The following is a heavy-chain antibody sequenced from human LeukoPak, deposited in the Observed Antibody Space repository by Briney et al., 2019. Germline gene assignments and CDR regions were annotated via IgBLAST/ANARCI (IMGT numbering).Heavy chain of an antibody. J-gene: IGHJ4*02. CDR1: GFTFGDYA. CDR3: TGLYYFDASALGY. D-gene: IGHD3-22*01. Sequence: PGRSLRLSCTASGFTFGDYAMSWVRQAPGKGLECVGFIRSKAYGGTTEYAASVEGRFTISRDDSKSIAYLQMNSLKTEDTAVYYCTGLYYFDASALGYWGQGTLVTVSS. CDR2: IRSKAYGGTT. V-gene: IGHV3-49*04.